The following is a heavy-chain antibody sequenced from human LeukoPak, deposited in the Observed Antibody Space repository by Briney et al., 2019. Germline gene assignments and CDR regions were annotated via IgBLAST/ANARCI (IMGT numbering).Heavy chain of an antibody. Sequence: KSSETLSLTCTVSGGSISSHYWSWIRQPPGKGLEWIGYIYYSGSTNYNPSLKSRVTISVDTSKNQFSLKLSSVTAADTAVYYCARAPLHYDSSGYYFNYFDYWGQGTLVTVSS. D-gene: IGHD3-22*01. CDR3: ARAPLHYDSSGYYFNYFDY. CDR2: IYYSGST. J-gene: IGHJ4*02. CDR1: GGSISSHY. V-gene: IGHV4-59*11.